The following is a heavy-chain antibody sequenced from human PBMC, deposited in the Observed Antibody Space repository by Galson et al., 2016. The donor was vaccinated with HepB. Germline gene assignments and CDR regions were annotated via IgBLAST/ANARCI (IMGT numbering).Heavy chain of an antibody. D-gene: IGHD2-21*02. CDR1: GFTFSSYW. CDR3: ARGAGTVMTVIYFDY. V-gene: IGHV3-74*01. CDR2: INGDGSST. J-gene: IGHJ4*02. Sequence: SLRLSCAASGFTFSSYWMHWVRQAPGKGLVWVSRINGDGSSTTSADSVKGRFTISRDNSKSTVYLQMNSLRAEGTAVYYCARGAGTVMTVIYFDYWGQGAPVTVSS.